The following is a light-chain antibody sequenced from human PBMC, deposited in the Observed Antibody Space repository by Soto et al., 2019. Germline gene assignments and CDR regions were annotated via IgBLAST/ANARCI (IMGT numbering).Light chain of an antibody. CDR1: QIISSY. CDR3: QQSYSTPLT. V-gene: IGKV1-39*01. CDR2: AAS. Sequence: EIPMTQSTSSLSASVGDRVTITCRASQIISSYLNWYQQRPGKAPKLLIYAASSLQSGVPSRFSGSGSGTDFTLTISSLQPEDFATYYCQQSYSTPLTFGGGTKVDIK. J-gene: IGKJ4*01.